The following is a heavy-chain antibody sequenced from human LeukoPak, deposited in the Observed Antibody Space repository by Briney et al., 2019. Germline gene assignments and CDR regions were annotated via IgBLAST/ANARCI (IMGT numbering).Heavy chain of an antibody. D-gene: IGHD3-16*01. CDR2: IIPIFGTA. CDR3: AREENYDYVWGSCPRDAFDI. J-gene: IGHJ3*02. V-gene: IGHV1-69*13. CDR1: GGTFSSYA. Sequence: GASVKVSCKASGGTFSSYAISWVRQAPGQGLEWMGGIIPIFGTANYAQKFQGRVTITADESTSTAYMELSSLRSEDTAVYYCAREENYDYVWGSCPRDAFDIWGQGTMVTISS.